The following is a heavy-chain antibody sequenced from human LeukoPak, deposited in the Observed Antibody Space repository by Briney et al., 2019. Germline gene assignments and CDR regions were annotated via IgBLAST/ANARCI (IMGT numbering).Heavy chain of an antibody. CDR1: GGSISSGDYY. D-gene: IGHD3-22*01. J-gene: IGHJ5*02. V-gene: IGHV4-30-4*01. CDR3: ARDGDYYDSRGVNWFDP. CDR2: IYYSGST. Sequence: PSQTLSLTCTVSGGSISSGDYYWSWIRQPPGKGREWIGYIYYSGSTYYNPSLKSRVTLSVDTSKNQFSLKLSSVTAADTAVYYCARDGDYYDSRGVNWFDPWGQGTLVTVSS.